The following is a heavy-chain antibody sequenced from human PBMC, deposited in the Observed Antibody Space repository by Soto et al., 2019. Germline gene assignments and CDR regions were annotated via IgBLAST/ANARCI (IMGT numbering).Heavy chain of an antibody. CDR3: ARGFSGSYAY. J-gene: IGHJ4*02. CDR1: GGSFSGYY. D-gene: IGHD1-26*01. CDR2: INHSGST. V-gene: IGHV4-34*01. Sequence: PSETLSLTCAVYGGSFSGYYWSWIRQPPGKGLEWIGEINHSGSTNYNPSLKSRVTISVDTSKNQFSLKLSSVTAADTAVYYCARGFSGSYAYWGQGTLVTVSS.